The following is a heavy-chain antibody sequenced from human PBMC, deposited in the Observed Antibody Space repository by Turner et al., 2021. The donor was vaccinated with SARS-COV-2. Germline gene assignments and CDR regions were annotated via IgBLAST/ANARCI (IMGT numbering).Heavy chain of an antibody. CDR1: GGSVSGYY. Sequence: QVQLQQWGAGLLKPSETLSLPCAVYGGSVSGYYWSWIRQPPGKGLEWIGEINHSGSTNYNPSLKSRVTISVDTSKNQFSLKLSSVTAADTAVYYCAIKLWYISGWYAVDPWGQGTLVTVSS. CDR3: AIKLWYISGWYAVDP. V-gene: IGHV4-34*01. D-gene: IGHD6-19*01. J-gene: IGHJ5*02. CDR2: INHSGST.